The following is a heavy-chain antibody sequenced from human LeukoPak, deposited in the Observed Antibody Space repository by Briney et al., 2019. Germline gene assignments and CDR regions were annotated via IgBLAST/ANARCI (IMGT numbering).Heavy chain of an antibody. D-gene: IGHD1-7*01. CDR1: GYTFTSHY. V-gene: IGHV1-46*01. J-gene: IGHJ5*02. Sequence: GASVTVSCKASGYTFTSHYMHWVRQAPGQGLEWMGIINPSGGSTSYAQNFQGRVTMTRDTSTSTVYMELSSLRSDDTAVYYCARGYNWNYGWFDPWGQGTLVTVSS. CDR2: INPSGGST. CDR3: ARGYNWNYGWFDP.